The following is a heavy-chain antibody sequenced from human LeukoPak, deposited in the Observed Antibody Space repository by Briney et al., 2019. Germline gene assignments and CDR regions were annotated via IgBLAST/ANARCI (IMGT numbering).Heavy chain of an antibody. J-gene: IGHJ3*02. V-gene: IGHV1-69*04. CDR2: IIPILGIA. Sequence: ASVKVSFKASGGTLSSYAISWVRQAPGQGLEWMGRIIPILGIANYAQKFQGRVTITADKSTSTAYMELSSLRSEDTAVYYCAPTERGYAFDIWGQGTMVTVSS. CDR1: GGTLSSYA. CDR3: APTERGYAFDI.